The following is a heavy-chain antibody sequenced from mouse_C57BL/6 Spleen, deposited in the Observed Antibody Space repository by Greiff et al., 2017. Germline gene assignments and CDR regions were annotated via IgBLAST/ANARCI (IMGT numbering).Heavy chain of an antibody. Sequence: QVQLKESGPGLVQPSQSLSITCTVSGFSLTSYGVHWVRQSPGKGLEWLGVIWSGGSTDYNAAFISRLSISKDNSKSQVFFKMNSLQADDTAIDYCARNGDTLPYWYFDVWGTGTTVTVSS. D-gene: IGHD3-3*01. CDR3: ARNGDTLPYWYFDV. J-gene: IGHJ1*03. CDR1: GFSLTSYG. CDR2: IWSGGST. V-gene: IGHV2-2*01.